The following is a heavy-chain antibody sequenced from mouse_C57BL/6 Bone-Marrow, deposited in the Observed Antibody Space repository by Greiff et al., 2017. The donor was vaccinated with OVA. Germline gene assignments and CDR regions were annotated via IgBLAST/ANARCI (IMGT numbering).Heavy chain of an antibody. CDR3: ARSYDYLYFDV. Sequence: VQLVESGAELARPGASVKLSCKASGSTFTSYGISWVKQRTGQGLEWIGEIYPRSGNTYYNEKFKGKATLTADNSSSTAYMELRSLTSEDSAVYFCARSYDYLYFDVWGTGTTVTVSS. J-gene: IGHJ1*03. CDR1: GSTFTSYG. CDR2: IYPRSGNT. D-gene: IGHD2-4*01. V-gene: IGHV1-81*01.